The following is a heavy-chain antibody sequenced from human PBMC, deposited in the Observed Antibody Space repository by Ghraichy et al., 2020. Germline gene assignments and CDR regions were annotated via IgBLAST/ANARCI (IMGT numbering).Heavy chain of an antibody. Sequence: GGSLRLSCAASGFTFSSYEMNWVRQAPGKGLEWVSYISSSGRTIYYADSVKGRFTISRDNAKNSLYLQMNSLRAEDTAVYYCARQWGSGWYDGWFDPWGQGTLVTVSS. V-gene: IGHV3-48*03. D-gene: IGHD6-19*01. J-gene: IGHJ5*02. CDR3: ARQWGSGWYDGWFDP. CDR1: GFTFSSYE. CDR2: ISSSGRTI.